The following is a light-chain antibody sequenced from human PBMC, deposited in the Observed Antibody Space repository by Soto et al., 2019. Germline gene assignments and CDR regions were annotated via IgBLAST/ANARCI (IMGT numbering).Light chain of an antibody. Sequence: QSVLTQPASVSGSPGQSITISCTGTSSDVGGYNYVYWHQQHPGKAPKLTIYDVSSRPSGVSNRFSASKSGNTASLTISGLQAEDEADYYCTSYTSSGTYVFGTGTKVTVL. J-gene: IGLJ1*01. CDR1: SSDVGGYNY. CDR3: TSYTSSGTYV. V-gene: IGLV2-14*01. CDR2: DVS.